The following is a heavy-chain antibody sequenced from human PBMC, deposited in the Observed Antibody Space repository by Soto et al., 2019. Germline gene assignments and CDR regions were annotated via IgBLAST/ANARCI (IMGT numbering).Heavy chain of an antibody. J-gene: IGHJ6*03. V-gene: IGHV3-74*01. CDR1: GFTFSSYW. CDR3: ARGVPNYYYMDV. CDR2: IKGDVSVT. D-gene: IGHD3-10*01. Sequence: EVQLVESGGGLVQPGGSLRLSCAASGFTFSSYWMHWVRQDPGKGLVWVARIKGDVSVTNYADSVKGRFTISRDNAKNTVYLQMNSLRAEDTAMYYCARGVPNYYYMDVWGKGTTVIVSS.